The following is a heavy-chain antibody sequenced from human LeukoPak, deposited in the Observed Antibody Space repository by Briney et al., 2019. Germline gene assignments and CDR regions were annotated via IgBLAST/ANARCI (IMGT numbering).Heavy chain of an antibody. D-gene: IGHD5-24*01. V-gene: IGHV1-69*05. J-gene: IGHJ3*02. CDR1: GGTFSSYA. Sequence: ASVKVSCKASGGTFSSYAISWVRQAPGQGLEWMGRIIPIFGTANYAQKFQGRVTITTGESTSTAYMELSSLRSEDTAVYYCARDREMATMWGFSAFDIWGQGTMVTVSS. CDR2: IIPIFGTA. CDR3: ARDREMATMWGFSAFDI.